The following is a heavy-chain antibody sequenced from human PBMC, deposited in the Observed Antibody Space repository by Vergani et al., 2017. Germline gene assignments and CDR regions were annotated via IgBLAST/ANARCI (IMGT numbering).Heavy chain of an antibody. V-gene: IGHV3-7*01. CDR1: GFTFSRYW. Sequence: EVQLVESGGGLVQPGGSLRLSCAVSGFTFSRYWMSWVRQAQGKGLEWVANIKQDGSEKYYVDSVKGRFTISRDNAKNSLYLQMNSLRAEDTAVYYCAREQWLVWGINWFDPWGQGTLVTVSS. D-gene: IGHD6-19*01. J-gene: IGHJ5*02. CDR2: IKQDGSEK. CDR3: AREQWLVWGINWFDP.